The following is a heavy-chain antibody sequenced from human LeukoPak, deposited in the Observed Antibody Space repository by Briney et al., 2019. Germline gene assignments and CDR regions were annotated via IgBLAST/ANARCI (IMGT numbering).Heavy chain of an antibody. CDR1: GFTFSSYG. V-gene: IGHV3-23*01. J-gene: IGHJ4*02. D-gene: IGHD2-2*01. CDR2: ISGSGGST. CDR3: AKDPNNIVVVPAATTDY. Sequence: PGGSLRLSCAASGFTFSSYGMSWVRQAPGKGLEWVSAISGSGGSTYYADSVKGRFTISRDNSKNTLYLQMNSLRAEDTAVYYCAKDPNNIVVVPAATTDYWGQGTLVTVSS.